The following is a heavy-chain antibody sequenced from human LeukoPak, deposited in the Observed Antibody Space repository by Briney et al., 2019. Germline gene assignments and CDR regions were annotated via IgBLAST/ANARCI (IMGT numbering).Heavy chain of an antibody. CDR3: ARGVAAAGTIDY. J-gene: IGHJ4*02. V-gene: IGHV4-59*01. CDR2: IYYSGST. Sequence: SETLSLTCAVYGGSISSYYWSWIRQPPGKGLEWIGYIYYSGSTNYNPSLKSRVTISVDTSKNQFSLKLSSVTAADTAVYYCARGVAAAGTIDYWGQGTLVTVSS. CDR1: GGSISSYY. D-gene: IGHD6-13*01.